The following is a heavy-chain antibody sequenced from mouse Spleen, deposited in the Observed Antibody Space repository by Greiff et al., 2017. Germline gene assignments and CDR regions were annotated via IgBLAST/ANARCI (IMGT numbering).Heavy chain of an antibody. Sequence: EVKLMESGGGLVQPGGSRKLSCAASGFTFSSFGMHWVRQAPEKGLEWVAYISSGSSTIYYADTVKGRFTISRDNPKNTLFLQMTSLRSEDTAMYYCARSERAWFAYWGQGTLVTVSA. V-gene: IGHV5-17*02. CDR1: GFTFSSFG. J-gene: IGHJ3*01. CDR3: ARSERAWFAY. CDR2: ISSGSSTI.